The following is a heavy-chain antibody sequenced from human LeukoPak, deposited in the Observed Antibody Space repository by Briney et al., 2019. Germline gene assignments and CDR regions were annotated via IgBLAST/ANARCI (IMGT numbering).Heavy chain of an antibody. Sequence: PSETLSLTCTVSGGSISSYYWSWIRQSAGKGLEWIGRIYTSGSTNYNPSLKSRVTISVDTSKNQFSLKLSSVTAADTAVYYCARGLSSSSLDYWGQGTLVTVSS. CDR1: GGSISSYY. V-gene: IGHV4-4*07. CDR2: IYTSGST. D-gene: IGHD6-6*01. CDR3: ARGLSSSSLDY. J-gene: IGHJ4*02.